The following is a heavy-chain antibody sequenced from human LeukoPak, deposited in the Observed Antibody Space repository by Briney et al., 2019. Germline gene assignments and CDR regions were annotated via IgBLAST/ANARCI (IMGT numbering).Heavy chain of an antibody. V-gene: IGHV1-2*06. Sequence: ASVKVSCKASGYTFTGYYMNWVRQAPGQGLEWMGRINPNSGGTKYAQKFQGRVTVTRDTSTSTVHMELSGLRPEDTAVYYCARDQEGFDYWGQGTLVTVSS. CDR2: INPNSGGT. J-gene: IGHJ4*02. CDR3: ARDQEGFDY. CDR1: GYTFTGYY.